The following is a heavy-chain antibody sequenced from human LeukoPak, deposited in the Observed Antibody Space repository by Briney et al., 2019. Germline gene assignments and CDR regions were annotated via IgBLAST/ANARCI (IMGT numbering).Heavy chain of an antibody. CDR2: ISGSGGST. CDR1: GFTFSSYA. CDR3: AKSPRAIVPAARDY. J-gene: IGHJ4*02. D-gene: IGHD2-2*01. Sequence: GGSLRLSCAASGFTFSSYAMSWVRQAPGKGLEWVSAISGSGGSTYYADSVKGRFTISRDNSRNTLYLQMNSLRAEDTAVYYCAKSPRAIVPAARDYWGQGTLVTVSS. V-gene: IGHV3-23*01.